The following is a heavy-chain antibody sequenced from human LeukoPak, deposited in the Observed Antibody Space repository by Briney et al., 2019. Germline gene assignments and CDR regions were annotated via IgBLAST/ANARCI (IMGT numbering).Heavy chain of an antibody. CDR2: IYTSGST. CDR1: GGSISSYY. CDR3: ARDPYAGYSSGDDDY. D-gene: IGHD6-19*01. J-gene: IGHJ4*02. V-gene: IGHV4-4*07. Sequence: SETLSLTRTVSGGSISSYYWSWIRQPAGKGLEWIGRIYTSGSTNYNPSLKSRVTMSVDTSKNQFSLKLSSVTAADTAVYYCARDPYAGYSSGDDDYWGQGTLVTVSS.